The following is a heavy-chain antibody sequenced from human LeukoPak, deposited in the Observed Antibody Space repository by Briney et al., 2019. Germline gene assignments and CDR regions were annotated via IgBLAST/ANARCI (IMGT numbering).Heavy chain of an antibody. V-gene: IGHV3-23*01. CDR3: AKHVNPSTYDFWSGYWSWLDP. D-gene: IGHD3-3*01. CDR2: ISGSGGST. J-gene: IGHJ5*02. Sequence: GGSLRLSCAASGFTFSNYAMSWVRQAPGKGVEWVSVISGSGGSTYYADSVKGRFTISRDNSKNMLYLQMNSLRAEDTAVYYCAKHVNPSTYDFWSGYWSWLDPWGQGTLVTVSS. CDR1: GFTFSNYA.